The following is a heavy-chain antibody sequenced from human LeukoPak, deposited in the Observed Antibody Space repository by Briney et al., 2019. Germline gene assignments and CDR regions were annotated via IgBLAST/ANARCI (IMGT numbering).Heavy chain of an antibody. CDR1: GDIVSSNSVT. D-gene: IGHD6-13*01. Sequence: SQTLSLTCAISGDIVSSNSVTWSWIRQSPSRGLEWLGRTYYRSTWYNDYAVSVRGRITVNPDTSKNQFSLHLNSVTPEDTAVYYCARTSYSSSWYRPAYYFDYWGQGTLVTVSS. J-gene: IGHJ4*02. CDR3: ARTSYSSSWYRPAYYFDY. V-gene: IGHV6-1*01. CDR2: TYYRSTWYN.